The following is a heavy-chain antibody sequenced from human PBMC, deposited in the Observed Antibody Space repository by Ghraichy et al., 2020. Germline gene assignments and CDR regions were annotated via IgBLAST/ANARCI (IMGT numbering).Heavy chain of an antibody. CDR2: ISGSGGST. Sequence: LSLTCAASGFTLSSYAMSWVRQAPGKGLEWVSAISGSGGSTYYADSVKGRFTISRDNSKNTLYLQMNSLRAEDTAVYYCAKSKTYYYDSSGYYYFDYWGQGTLVTVSS. J-gene: IGHJ4*02. V-gene: IGHV3-23*01. CDR3: AKSKTYYYDSSGYYYFDY. D-gene: IGHD3-22*01. CDR1: GFTLSSYA.